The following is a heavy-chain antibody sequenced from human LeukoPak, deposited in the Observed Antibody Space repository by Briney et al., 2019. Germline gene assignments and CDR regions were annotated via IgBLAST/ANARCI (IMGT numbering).Heavy chain of an antibody. Sequence: AASVKVSCKASGYTFTSYGIMWVRQAHGQGLQWMGWISAHNGKTNYAQNLQGRVTMTTDTSTNTVYLELRSLTSDDTAVYYCARAGTTLLLDYWGQGTLVTVSS. V-gene: IGHV1-18*01. CDR1: GYTFTSYG. J-gene: IGHJ4*02. D-gene: IGHD4-11*01. CDR2: ISAHNGKT. CDR3: ARAGTTLLLDY.